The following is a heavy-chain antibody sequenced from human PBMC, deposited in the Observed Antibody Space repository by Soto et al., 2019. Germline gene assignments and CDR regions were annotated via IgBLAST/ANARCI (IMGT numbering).Heavy chain of an antibody. J-gene: IGHJ3*02. CDR1: GYTFTSYD. V-gene: IGHV1-8*01. CDR3: ARHQELWDAFDI. D-gene: IGHD2-21*01. Sequence: ASVKVSCKASGYTFTSYDINWVRQATGQGLEWMGWMNPNSGNTGYAQKFQGRVTMTRNTSISTAYMELSSLRSEDTAVYYCARHQELWDAFDIWGQGTMVPASS. CDR2: MNPNSGNT.